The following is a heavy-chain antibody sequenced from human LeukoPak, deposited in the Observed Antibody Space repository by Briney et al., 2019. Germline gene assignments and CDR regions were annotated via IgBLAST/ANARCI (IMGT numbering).Heavy chain of an antibody. CDR3: AKSSPTEWLLPFDY. J-gene: IGHJ4*02. CDR2: ISYDGSNK. CDR1: GFTFSSYA. D-gene: IGHD3-3*01. Sequence: GGSLRLSCAASGFTFSSYAMHWVRQAPGKGLEWVAVISYDGSNKYYADSVKGRFTISRDNSKNTLYLQMNSLRAEDTAVYYCAKSSPTEWLLPFDYWGQGTLVTVSS. V-gene: IGHV3-30*04.